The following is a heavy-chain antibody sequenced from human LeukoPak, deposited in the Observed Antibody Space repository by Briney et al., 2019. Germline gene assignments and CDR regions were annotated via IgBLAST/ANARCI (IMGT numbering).Heavy chain of an antibody. V-gene: IGHV1-58*02. D-gene: IGHD3-22*01. CDR3: AHVYYDSSGYGDY. CDR1: GFTFTSSA. CDR2: IVVGSGNT. Sequence: SVKVAFKASGFTFTSSAMQWVRQARGQRLEWIGWIVVGSGNTNYAQKFQERVTITRDMSTSTAYMELSSLRSEDTAVYYCAHVYYDSSGYGDYWGQGTLVTVSS. J-gene: IGHJ4*02.